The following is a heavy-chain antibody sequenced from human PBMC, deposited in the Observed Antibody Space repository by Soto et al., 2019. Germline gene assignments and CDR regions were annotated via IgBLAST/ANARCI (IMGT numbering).Heavy chain of an antibody. D-gene: IGHD3-9*01. J-gene: IGHJ5*02. CDR2: IYNSENT. CDR3: ARQLRYFDWLSPYSYPKNKVWFYP. CDR1: GGSITRYY. V-gene: IGHV4-59*08. Sequence: SETLSLTCTVSGGSITRYYWSWIRQPPGKGLEWIAYIYNSENTKYNDVLKSRVTISVDTSKNQFSLKLSTVTAADTAVYYCARQLRYFDWLSPYSYPKNKVWFYPWGQGTLVTVSS.